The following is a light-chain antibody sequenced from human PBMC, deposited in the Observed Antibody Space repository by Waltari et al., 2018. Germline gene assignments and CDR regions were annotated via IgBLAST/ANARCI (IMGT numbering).Light chain of an antibody. CDR1: QSVLSSSNNKNY. J-gene: IGKJ2*01. CDR2: WAS. Sequence: DIVMTQSPDSLAVSLGERATINCKSSQSVLSSSNNKNYLAWYQQKPGQPPKLLIYWASTRESGVPDRFSGGGSGTDFTLTINSLQAEDVAIYYCQQYYSSPFNFGQGTKLEI. CDR3: QQYYSSPFN. V-gene: IGKV4-1*01.